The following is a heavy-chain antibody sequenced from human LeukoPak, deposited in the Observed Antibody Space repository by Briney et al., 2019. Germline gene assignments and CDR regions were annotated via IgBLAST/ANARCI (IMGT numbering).Heavy chain of an antibody. CDR2: INPNSGGT. Sequence: GASVKVSCKASGYTFTGYYMHWVRQAPGQGLEWMGWINPNSGGTNYAQKFQGRVTMTRDTSISTAYMELSRLRSDDTAVYYCARGPTVTTPDYMDVWGKGTTVTTSS. D-gene: IGHD4-17*01. V-gene: IGHV1-2*02. CDR1: GYTFTGYY. J-gene: IGHJ6*03. CDR3: ARGPTVTTPDYMDV.